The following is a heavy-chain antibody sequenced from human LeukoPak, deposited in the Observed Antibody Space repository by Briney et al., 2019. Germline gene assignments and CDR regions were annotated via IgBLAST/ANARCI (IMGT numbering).Heavy chain of an antibody. CDR1: DYTFTSYG. D-gene: IGHD6-19*01. V-gene: IGHV1-18*01. CDR2: ISAYNGNT. CDR3: ARDVLLVVGYSSGWYFDY. J-gene: IGHJ4*02. Sequence: ASVKVSCKASDYTFTSYGISWVRQAPGQGLGWMGWISAYNGNTNYPQKLQGRVTMTTGTSTSTAYMELRSLRSDDTAVYYCARDVLLVVGYSSGWYFDYWGQGTLVTVSS.